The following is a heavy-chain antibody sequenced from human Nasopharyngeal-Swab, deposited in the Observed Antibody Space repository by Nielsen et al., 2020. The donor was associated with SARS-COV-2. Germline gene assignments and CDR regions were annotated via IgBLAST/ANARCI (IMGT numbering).Heavy chain of an antibody. J-gene: IGHJ6*02. D-gene: IGHD4-17*01. CDR2: IYHSGST. V-gene: IGHV4-38-2*02. CDR1: GYSISSGYY. Sequence: AETLSLTCTVSGYSISSGYYWGCIRQPPGKGLEWIGCIYHSGSTYYNPSLKSRVTTSVDASKNQFSLKLRSVTAADTAVYYCAREDSGDYYGMDVWGQGTTVTVSS. CDR3: AREDSGDYYGMDV.